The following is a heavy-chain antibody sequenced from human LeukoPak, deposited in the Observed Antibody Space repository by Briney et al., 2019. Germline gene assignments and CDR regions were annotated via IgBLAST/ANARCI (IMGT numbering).Heavy chain of an antibody. CDR1: GYSISSGYY. D-gene: IGHD1-26*01. CDR2: IYHSGST. J-gene: IGHJ4*02. V-gene: IGHV4-38-2*02. Sequence: SGTLSLTCTVSGYSISSGYYWGWIRQPPGKGLEWIGSIYHSGSTYYNPSLKSRVTISVDTSKNQFSLKLSSVTAADTAVYYCARDPSGSYWHDYWGQGTPVTVSS. CDR3: ARDPSGSYWHDY.